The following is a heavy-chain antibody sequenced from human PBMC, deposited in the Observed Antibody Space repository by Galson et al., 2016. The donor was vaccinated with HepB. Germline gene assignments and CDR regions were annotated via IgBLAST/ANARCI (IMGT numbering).Heavy chain of an antibody. CDR3: ARSNKVEAIFFGRRKGTGHFYLDF. Sequence: SVKVSCKASGYTFTDHYIHWVRQAPGHGLEWVGRINPNSGLTNFAQKLQGRVILSRVNSSTTAPMELSRLTSDDTALYYCARSNKVEAIFFGRRKGTGHFYLDFWGQGTLVTVSP. V-gene: IGHV1-2*06. CDR1: GYTFTDHY. CDR2: INPNSGLT. J-gene: IGHJ4*02. D-gene: IGHD1-26*01.